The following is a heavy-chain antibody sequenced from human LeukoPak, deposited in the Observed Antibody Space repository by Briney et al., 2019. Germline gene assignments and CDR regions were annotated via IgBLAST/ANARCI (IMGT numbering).Heavy chain of an antibody. CDR2: IRYDGSNR. D-gene: IGHD6-19*01. J-gene: IGHJ6*03. V-gene: IGHV3-33*07. CDR1: GFTFSSYD. CDR3: ARDPYSGGYGAHYYYYMDV. Sequence: GESLRLSCATSGFTFSSYDMYWVRQAPGKGLEWVAFIRYDGSNRYYADSVRGRFTISRDNSRNTLYVQMNSLRDEDTAVYYCARDPYSGGYGAHYYYYMDVWGKGTTVTVSS.